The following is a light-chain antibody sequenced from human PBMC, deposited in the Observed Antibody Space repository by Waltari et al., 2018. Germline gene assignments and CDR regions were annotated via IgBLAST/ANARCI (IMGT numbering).Light chain of an antibody. V-gene: IGKV2-40*01. CDR2: GGS. CDR1: QSLLHTNGNTY. CDR3: VQAIAFPLT. J-gene: IGKJ4*01. Sequence: DIVMTQTPLSLPITPGEPASISCRSTQSLLHTNGNTYLHWYLQEPGQSPQLLIYGGSTRASGVPDRFSGSGSGTDFTLQISKVEAEDIGVYYCVQAIAFPLTFGGGTTVEIK.